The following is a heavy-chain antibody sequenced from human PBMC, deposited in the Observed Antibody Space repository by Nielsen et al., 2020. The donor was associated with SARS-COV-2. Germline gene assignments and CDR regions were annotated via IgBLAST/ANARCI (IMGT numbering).Heavy chain of an antibody. D-gene: IGHD3-22*01. Sequence: LRLYCTVSGGSISSGGYYWSWIRQHPGKGLEWIGYIYYSGSTYYNPSLKSRVTISVDTSKNQFSLKLSSVTAADTAVYYCARDPVYYDSQGWFDPWGQGTLVTVSS. CDR1: GGSISSGGYY. CDR2: IYYSGST. J-gene: IGHJ5*02. V-gene: IGHV4-31*03. CDR3: ARDPVYYDSQGWFDP.